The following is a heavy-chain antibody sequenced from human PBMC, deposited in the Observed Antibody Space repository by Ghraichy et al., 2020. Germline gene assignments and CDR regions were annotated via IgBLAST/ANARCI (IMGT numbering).Heavy chain of an antibody. Sequence: LSLTCAASGLTFSGYVMNWVRQAPGKGLEWVSSISANGGNTYYADSVKGRFTVSRDNSKNTLYLQMNSVRAEDTAVYYCAKAWGNCSGGTYPSYNWFDPWGQGTLVTVSS. CDR2: ISANGGNT. D-gene: IGHD2-15*01. CDR1: GLTFSGYV. V-gene: IGHV3-23*01. J-gene: IGHJ5*02. CDR3: AKAWGNCSGGTYPSYNWFDP.